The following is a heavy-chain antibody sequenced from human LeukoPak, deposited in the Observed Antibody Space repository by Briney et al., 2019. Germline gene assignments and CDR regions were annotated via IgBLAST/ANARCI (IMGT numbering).Heavy chain of an antibody. CDR2: IYPRDSHS. V-gene: IGHV5-51*01. D-gene: IGHD3-16*01. CDR1: GYSFITYW. Sequence: GESLKISCTGSGYSFITYWIGWVRQMPGKGLEWMGIIYPRDSHSRYSPSFQGQVTISVDKSISTAYLHWSSLKASDTAMYYCARSYYDRGDAFDIWGQGTMVIVSS. CDR3: ARSYYDRGDAFDI. J-gene: IGHJ3*02.